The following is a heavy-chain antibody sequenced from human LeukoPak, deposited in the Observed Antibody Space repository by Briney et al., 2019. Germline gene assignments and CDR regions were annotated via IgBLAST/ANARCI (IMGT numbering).Heavy chain of an antibody. V-gene: IGHV3-11*01. CDR2: ISSSGSTI. CDR1: GFTFSDYY. D-gene: IGHD6-19*01. Sequence: GGSLRLSCAASGFTFSDYYMSWLRQAPGKGLEWVSYISSSGSTIYYADSVKGRFTISRDNAKNSLYLQMNSLRAEDTAVYYCARAIAVAGTSWYYYGMDVWGQGTTVTVSS. J-gene: IGHJ6*02. CDR3: ARAIAVAGTSWYYYGMDV.